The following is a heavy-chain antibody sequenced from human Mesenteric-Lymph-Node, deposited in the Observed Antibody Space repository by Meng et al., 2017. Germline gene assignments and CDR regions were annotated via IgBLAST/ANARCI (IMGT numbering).Heavy chain of an antibody. CDR1: GGSLRSSSYY. CDR3: ARRVFYGSANFDY. D-gene: IGHD3-10*01. V-gene: IGHV4-39*01. Sequence: QVQLQQWGAGLLKPSETLFPTGTVSGGSLRSSSYYWGGLRQPPGKGLEYIGSIFYSGNTYYNPSLKSRVTISIDTSENQFSLKLSSVTAADTAVYYCARRVFYGSANFDYWGQGTLVTVSS. J-gene: IGHJ4*02. CDR2: IFYSGNT.